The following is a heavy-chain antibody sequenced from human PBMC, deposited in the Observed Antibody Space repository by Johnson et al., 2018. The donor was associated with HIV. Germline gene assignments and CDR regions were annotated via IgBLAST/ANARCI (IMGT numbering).Heavy chain of an antibody. V-gene: IGHV3-11*04. CDR3: VRDSFYYDYDSFDI. Sequence: QMLLVESGGGLVQPGGSLRLSCSASGFSVSSNYMSWVRQAPGKGLEWVSYISSGATIYYADSVQGRFTISRDNSKSSLYLQMNSLRVEDTAIYYCVRDSFYYDYDSFDIWGRGTMVTVSS. D-gene: IGHD3-22*01. CDR2: ISSGATI. CDR1: GFSVSSNY. J-gene: IGHJ3*02.